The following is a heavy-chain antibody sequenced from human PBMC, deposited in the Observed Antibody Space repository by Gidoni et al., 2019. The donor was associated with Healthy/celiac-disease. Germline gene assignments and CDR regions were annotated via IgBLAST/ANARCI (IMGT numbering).Heavy chain of an antibody. Sequence: IYYSGSTNYNPSLKSRVTISVDTSKNQFSLKLSSVTAADTAVYYCARDSGSYYFDYWGQGTLVTVSS. V-gene: IGHV4-59*01. CDR3: ARDSGSYYFDY. CDR2: IYYSGST. J-gene: IGHJ4*02. D-gene: IGHD1-26*01.